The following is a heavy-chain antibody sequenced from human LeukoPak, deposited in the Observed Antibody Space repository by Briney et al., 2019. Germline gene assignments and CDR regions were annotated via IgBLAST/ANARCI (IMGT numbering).Heavy chain of an antibody. CDR1: GFLFSKYW. D-gene: IGHD4-11*01. CDR3: ARDRGYSNFDY. J-gene: IGHJ4*02. Sequence: GGSLRLSCAASGFLFSKYWMRGVRESRGGGGEGVANMNEDGSEKNYVDSVQGRLTISRDNAQDSLYLKMNSLRAEDTAVYYCARDRGYSNFDYWGQGTLLTVSS. CDR2: MNEDGSEK. V-gene: IGHV3-7*01.